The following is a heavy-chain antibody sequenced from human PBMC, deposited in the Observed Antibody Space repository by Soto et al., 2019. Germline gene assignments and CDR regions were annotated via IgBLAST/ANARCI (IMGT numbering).Heavy chain of an antibody. CDR2: ISSNGGST. D-gene: IGHD3-3*01. CDR3: ARGRQSVKITIFGVVYYGMDV. CDR1: GFTFSSYA. V-gene: IGHV3-64*01. J-gene: IGHJ6*02. Sequence: GGSLRLSCAASGFTFSSYAMHWVRQAPVKGLEYVSAISSNGGSTYYANSVKGRFTISRDNSKNTLYLQMGSLRAEDMAVYYCARGRQSVKITIFGVVYYGMDVWGQGTTVTVSS.